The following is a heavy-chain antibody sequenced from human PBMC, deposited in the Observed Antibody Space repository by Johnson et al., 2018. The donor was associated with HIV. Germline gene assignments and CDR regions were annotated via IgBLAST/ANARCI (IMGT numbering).Heavy chain of an antibody. CDR1: GFTFDDYG. CDR2: ITWNGGST. Sequence: VQLVESGGSVVRPGGSLRLSCAASGFTFDDYGMSWVRQGPGKGLEWVSSITWNGGSTDYADPVKGRFIISRDNAKKSLYLQMNSLGAEDTALDYCARRIPHCTGDVCLYTFHFWGQGTMVTVSS. D-gene: IGHD2-8*02. J-gene: IGHJ3*01. CDR3: ARRIPHCTGDVCLYTFHF. V-gene: IGHV3-20*04.